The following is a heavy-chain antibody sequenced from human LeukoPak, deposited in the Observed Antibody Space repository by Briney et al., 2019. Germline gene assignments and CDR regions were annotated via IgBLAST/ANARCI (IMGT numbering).Heavy chain of an antibody. CDR3: AREPTFDPFDY. CDR1: GFTFNNYW. D-gene: IGHD2/OR15-2a*01. J-gene: IGHJ4*02. V-gene: IGHV3-7*01. Sequence: SGGSLRLSCAASGFTFNNYWMNWVRQAPGKGLEWVANIKQDGGEKYYVDSVKGRFTISRDNAKNSLYLQMNSLRAEDTAVYYCAREPTFDPFDYWGRGTLVTVSA. CDR2: IKQDGGEK.